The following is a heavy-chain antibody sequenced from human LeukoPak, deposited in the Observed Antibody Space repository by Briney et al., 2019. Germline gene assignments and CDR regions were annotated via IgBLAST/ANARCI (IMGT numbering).Heavy chain of an antibody. D-gene: IGHD6-19*01. J-gene: IGHJ4*02. Sequence: PGGSLRLSCAASGFTFSSYAMSWVRQAPGKGLDWVSAISGSGGSTYYADSVKGRFTISRDNSKNTLYLQMNSLRAKDTAVYYCAKKIAVAGTFDYWGQGTLVTVSS. V-gene: IGHV3-23*01. CDR3: AKKIAVAGTFDY. CDR2: ISGSGGST. CDR1: GFTFSSYA.